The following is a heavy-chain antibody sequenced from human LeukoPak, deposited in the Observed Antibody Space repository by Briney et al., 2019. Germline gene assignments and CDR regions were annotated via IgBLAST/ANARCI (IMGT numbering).Heavy chain of an antibody. Sequence: GASVKVSCKASGYTFTGYYMHWVRQAPGQGLEWMGWINPNSGGTNYAQKFQGWVTMTRDTSISTAYMELSRLRSDDTAVYYCARDYSSSWSTARGMDVWGQGTTVTVSS. CDR3: ARDYSSSWSTARGMDV. CDR1: GYTFTGYY. J-gene: IGHJ6*02. CDR2: INPNSGGT. V-gene: IGHV1-2*04. D-gene: IGHD6-13*01.